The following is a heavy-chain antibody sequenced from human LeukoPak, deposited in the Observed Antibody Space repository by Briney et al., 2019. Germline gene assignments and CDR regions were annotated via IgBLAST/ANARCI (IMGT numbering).Heavy chain of an antibody. V-gene: IGHV4-59*08. CDR3: ARHSQRAGLDFDY. D-gene: IGHD2-15*01. Sequence: SETLSLTCTVSGGSTSSYYWSWIRQPPGKRLEWIGYIYYSGSTNYNTSLKSRVTISIDPSKNQFYLELSSVTAADTAVYYCARHSQRAGLDFDYWGQGTLVTVSS. CDR2: IYYSGST. J-gene: IGHJ4*02. CDR1: GGSTSSYY.